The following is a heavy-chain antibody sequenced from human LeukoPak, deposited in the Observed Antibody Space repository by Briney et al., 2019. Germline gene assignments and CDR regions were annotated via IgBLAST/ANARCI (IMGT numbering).Heavy chain of an antibody. J-gene: IGHJ4*02. D-gene: IGHD5-12*01. V-gene: IGHV3-49*04. CDR2: IRSKAYGGTP. CDR1: GFTFGTYS. CDR3: TRVIVATKDY. Sequence: PGGSLRLSCAASGFTFGTYSMNWVRQAPGKGLEWVGFIRSKAYGGTPEYAASVKGRFTISRDDSKSIAYLQMNSLETEDTAVYYCTRVIVATKDYWGQGTLVTVSS.